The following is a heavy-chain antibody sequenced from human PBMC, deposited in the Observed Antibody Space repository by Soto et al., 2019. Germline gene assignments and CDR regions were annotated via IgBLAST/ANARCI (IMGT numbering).Heavy chain of an antibody. D-gene: IGHD4-17*01. CDR1: GFSLSNSGVG. Sequence: QITLKESGPSPVKPTQTLTVTCTFSGFSLSNSGVGVAWIRQPPGKALEWLALIYGDNDKRYSPSLKTRLTITKDTSKNQEVLTMTNMDPVDTATYYCAHCTLHAYGDYDPGTSHVFDSWGQGTLVTVSS. J-gene: IGHJ4*02. CDR3: AHCTLHAYGDYDPGTSHVFDS. CDR2: IYGDNDK. V-gene: IGHV2-5*02.